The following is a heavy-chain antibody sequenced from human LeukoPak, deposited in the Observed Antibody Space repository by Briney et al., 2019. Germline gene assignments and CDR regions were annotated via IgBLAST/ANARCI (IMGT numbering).Heavy chain of an antibody. V-gene: IGHV1-69*06. J-gene: IGHJ4*02. CDR1: GGTSSSYA. Sequence: GASVKVSCKASGGTSSSYAISWVRQAPGQGLEWMGRIIPIFGTANYAQKFQGRVTITADKSTSTAYMELSSLRSEDTAVYHCASRGYTYGLGGVDCWGQGTLVTVSS. CDR2: IIPIFGTA. CDR3: ASRGYTYGLGGVDC. D-gene: IGHD5-18*01.